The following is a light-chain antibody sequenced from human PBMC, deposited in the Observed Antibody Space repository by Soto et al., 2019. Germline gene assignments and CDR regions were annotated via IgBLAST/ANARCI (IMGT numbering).Light chain of an antibody. V-gene: IGKV1-9*01. CDR2: EES. CDR1: QAVPNN. Sequence: DIHLTQSPSFLSASVGDRVTITCRPSQAVPNNMAWYQQKSGKPPKLLIYEESTLHSEVPSRFSGRKSGTQFTLTIDSLQPEDFATYYCQKVKSYPRTFGGGTKVDIK. CDR3: QKVKSYPRT. J-gene: IGKJ4*01.